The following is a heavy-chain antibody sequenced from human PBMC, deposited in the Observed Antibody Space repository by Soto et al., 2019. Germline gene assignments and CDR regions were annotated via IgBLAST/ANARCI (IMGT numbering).Heavy chain of an antibody. Sequence: EVQLGESGGGFLQPGGSLRLSCAASGITFSSYTMNWVRQAPGKGLEWLSYISDVGSTIYYADSVKGRFTISRDNAKNSIFLQVNSPGYEDTPLYYCARGRHYYDTSGDCHFDYWGQGTLVTVS. CDR3: ARGRHYYDTSGDCHFDY. D-gene: IGHD3-22*01. CDR1: GITFSSYT. J-gene: IGHJ4*02. CDR2: ISDVGSTI. V-gene: IGHV3-48*02.